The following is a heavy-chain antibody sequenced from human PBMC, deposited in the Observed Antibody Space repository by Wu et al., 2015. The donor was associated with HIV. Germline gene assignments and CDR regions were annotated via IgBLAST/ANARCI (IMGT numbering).Heavy chain of an antibody. CDR2: IIPIFGTP. CDR1: GGIFSSYV. D-gene: IGHD2-15*01. V-gene: IGHV1-69*13. Sequence: QVQLVQSGAEVKKPGSSVKVSCKASGGIFSSYVISWVRQAPGQGLEWMGRIIPIFGTPNYAQKFQGRVTITADESTSTVYMELSSLRSDDTAIYYCARDHCSGGTCYYYFDYWGQGTLVTVSS. J-gene: IGHJ4*02. CDR3: ARDHCSGGTCYYYFDY.